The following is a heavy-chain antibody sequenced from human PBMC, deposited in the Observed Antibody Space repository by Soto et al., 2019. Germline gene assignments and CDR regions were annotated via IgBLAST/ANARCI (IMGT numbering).Heavy chain of an antibody. CDR3: ARGHRGATTFDY. CDR2: IYYSGST. D-gene: IGHD1-26*01. CDR1: GGSISSSSYY. Sequence: SETLSLTCTVSGGSISSSSYYWGWIRQPPGKGLEWIGSIYYSGSTYYNPSLKSRVTISVDTSKNQFSLKLSSVTAADTAVYYCARGHRGATTFDYWGQGTLVTVSS. J-gene: IGHJ4*02. V-gene: IGHV4-39*01.